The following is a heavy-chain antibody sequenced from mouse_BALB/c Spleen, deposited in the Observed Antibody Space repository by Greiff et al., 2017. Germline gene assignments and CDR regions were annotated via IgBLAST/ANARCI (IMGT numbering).Heavy chain of an antibody. D-gene: IGHD1-1*01. CDR2: ISTYYGDA. CDR3: ARGGYYGSSPWYFDV. J-gene: IGHJ1*01. CDR1: GYTFTDYA. Sequence: VQLQQSGAELVRPGVSVKISCKGSGYTFTDYAMHWVKQSHAKSLEWIGVISTYYGDASYNQKFKGKATMTVDKSSSTAYMELARLTSEDSAIYYCARGGYYGSSPWYFDVWGAGTTVTVSS. V-gene: IGHV1S137*01.